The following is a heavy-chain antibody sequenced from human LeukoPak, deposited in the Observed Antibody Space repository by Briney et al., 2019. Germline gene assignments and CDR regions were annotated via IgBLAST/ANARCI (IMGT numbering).Heavy chain of an antibody. CDR3: AREIPRRAFDI. D-gene: IGHD2-21*01. V-gene: IGHV3-53*01. J-gene: IGHJ3*02. Sequence: PGGSLRLSCAASGFTVSSNYMSWVRQAPGKGLEWVSVIYSGGSTYYADSVKGRFTISRDNSKNTLYLQMNSLRAEDTAVYYCAREIPRRAFDIWGQGTMVTVSS. CDR1: GFTVSSNY. CDR2: IYSGGST.